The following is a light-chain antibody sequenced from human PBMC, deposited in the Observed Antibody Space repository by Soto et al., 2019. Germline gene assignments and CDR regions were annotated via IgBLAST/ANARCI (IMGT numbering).Light chain of an antibody. CDR3: VQRSVWPWT. Sequence: EIVLPQSPATLSLSPGERGTLSCRASQSVGRYLAWYQHKPGQAPRLLIYDTSNRAPGTPGRFGGSGSGTDFTLTISSLEPEDFAVYYCVQRSVWPWTVGQGTKVEV. V-gene: IGKV3-11*01. J-gene: IGKJ1*01. CDR2: DTS. CDR1: QSVGRY.